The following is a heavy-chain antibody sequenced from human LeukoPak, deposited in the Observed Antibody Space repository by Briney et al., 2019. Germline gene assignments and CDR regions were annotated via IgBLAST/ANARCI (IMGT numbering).Heavy chain of an antibody. D-gene: IGHD3-3*01. V-gene: IGHV1-69*04. Sequence: SVKVSCKASGGTFSSYAISWVRQAPGQGLEWMGRIIPILGIANYAQKFQGRVTITADKSTSTAYMELSSLRSEDTAVYYCAKPPSQNKLWSGYYIGAGPFDYWGQGTLVTVSS. CDR3: AKPPSQNKLWSGYYIGAGPFDY. CDR1: GGTFSSYA. J-gene: IGHJ4*02. CDR2: IIPILGIA.